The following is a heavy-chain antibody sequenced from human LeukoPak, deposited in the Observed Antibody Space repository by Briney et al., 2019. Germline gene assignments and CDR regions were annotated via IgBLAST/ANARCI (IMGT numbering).Heavy chain of an antibody. CDR1: GGSCDDYY. CDR3: VTGYYEPFDN. CDR2: IHPSGIF. D-gene: IGHD3-3*01. J-gene: IGHJ4*02. V-gene: IGHV4-34*01. Sequence: SETLSLTCAVYGGSCDDYYCSWLRQPPGKGLEWIGEIHPSGIFYYNSSLLSRVTISIDTSKSQFSLRLTSVTAADTAVYYCVTGYYEPFDNWGQGTLVTVSS.